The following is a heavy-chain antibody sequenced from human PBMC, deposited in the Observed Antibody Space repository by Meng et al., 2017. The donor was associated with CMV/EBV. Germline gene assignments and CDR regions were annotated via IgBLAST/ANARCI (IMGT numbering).Heavy chain of an antibody. Sequence: GGSLRLSCAASGFRFSDYYMSWIRQAPGKGLEWISYISNSGSPIYNADSVKGRFTVSRDNAKNSLYLQMNSLRVKDTAVYYCARDRSTGWQYYSDFYGMDVWGQGTTVTVSS. J-gene: IGHJ6*02. V-gene: IGHV3-11*01. CDR2: ISNSGSPI. CDR1: GFRFSDYY. CDR3: ARDRSTGWQYYSDFYGMDV. D-gene: IGHD2-2*01.